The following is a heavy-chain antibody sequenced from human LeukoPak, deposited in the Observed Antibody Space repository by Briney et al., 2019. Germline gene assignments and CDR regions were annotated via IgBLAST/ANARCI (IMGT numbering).Heavy chain of an antibody. J-gene: IGHJ1*01. Sequence: SVKVSCKASGGTFSSYAISWVRQAPGQGLEWMGGIIPIFGTANYAQKFQGRVTITADESTSTAYMELSSLRSEDTAVYYCASSGYCSSTSCYTGPKYFQHWGQGTLVTVSS. CDR1: GGTFSSYA. CDR2: IIPIFGTA. CDR3: ASSGYCSSTSCYTGPKYFQH. D-gene: IGHD2-2*02. V-gene: IGHV1-69*13.